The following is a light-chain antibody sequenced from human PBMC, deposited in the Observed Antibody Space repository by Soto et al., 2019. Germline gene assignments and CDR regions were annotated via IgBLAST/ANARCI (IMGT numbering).Light chain of an antibody. V-gene: IGLV2-14*01. J-gene: IGLJ1*01. CDR1: SSDVGGYNY. CDR2: EVS. Sequence: QSALTQPAYVYGSPGQSITISCTGISSDVGGYNYVSWYQQHPGKAPKLMIYEVSNRPSGVSNRFSGSKSGNTASLTISGLQAEDEADYYCSSYTSSSTYVVGTGTKVTVL. CDR3: SSYTSSSTYV.